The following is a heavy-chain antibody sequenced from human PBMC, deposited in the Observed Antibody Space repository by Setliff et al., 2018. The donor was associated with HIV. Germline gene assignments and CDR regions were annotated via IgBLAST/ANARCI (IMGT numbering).Heavy chain of an antibody. D-gene: IGHD3-10*01. Sequence: KPLETLSLTCTVSGGSISSSSYYWGWIRQPPGKGLEWIGSIYYSGSTYYNPSLKSRVTISVDTSKNQFSLKLSSVTAADTAVYYCARRSLYYFDYWGQGTLVTVSS. CDR3: ARRSLYYFDY. V-gene: IGHV4-39*01. J-gene: IGHJ4*02. CDR1: GGSISSSSYY. CDR2: IYYSGST.